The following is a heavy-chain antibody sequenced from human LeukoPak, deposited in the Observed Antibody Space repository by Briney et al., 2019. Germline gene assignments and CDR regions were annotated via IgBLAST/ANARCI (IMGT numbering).Heavy chain of an antibody. CDR1: GFTFSTYR. CDR3: ASDSYSPEYFQH. D-gene: IGHD2-15*01. V-gene: IGHV3-66*01. Sequence: GGSLRLSCAASGFTFSTYRMNWVRQAPGKGLEWVSVIYSGGSTFYADSVKGRFTISRDNSKNTLYLQMNSLRAEDTAVYYCASDSYSPEYFQHWGQGTLVTVSS. CDR2: IYSGGST. J-gene: IGHJ1*01.